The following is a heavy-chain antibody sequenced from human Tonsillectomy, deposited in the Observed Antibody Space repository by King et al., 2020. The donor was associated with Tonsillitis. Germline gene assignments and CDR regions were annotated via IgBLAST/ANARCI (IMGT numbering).Heavy chain of an antibody. V-gene: IGHV3-33*08. CDR1: GFTFSSYG. D-gene: IGHD6-19*01. J-gene: IGHJ4*02. CDR2: IWYDGSNK. CDR3: ARDRALGWEVAGTFDY. Sequence: VQLVESGGGVVHPGRSLRLSCAASGFTFSSYGMHWVRQAPGKGLEWVAVIWYDGSNKYYADSVKGRFTISRDNSKNTLYLQMNSLRAEDTAVYYCARDRALGWEVAGTFDYWGQGTLVTVSS.